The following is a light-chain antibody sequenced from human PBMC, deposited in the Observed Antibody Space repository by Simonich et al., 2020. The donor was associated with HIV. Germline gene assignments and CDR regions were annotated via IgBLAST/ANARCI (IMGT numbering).Light chain of an antibody. CDR1: QGISNY. CDR2: DAY. J-gene: IGKJ4*01. V-gene: IGKV1-27*01. Sequence: DLPMTQSPSSLSASVGDRITITCRASQGISNYLAWYQQKPGKVPKLLIYDAYTLQSGVPSRFSGRGSGTYFTLTISGLQPEDVATYDCQKYSRAPPLTFGGGTKVEIK. CDR3: QKYSRAPPLT.